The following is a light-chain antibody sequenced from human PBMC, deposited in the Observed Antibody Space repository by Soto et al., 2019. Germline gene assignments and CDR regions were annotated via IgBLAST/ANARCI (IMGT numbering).Light chain of an antibody. V-gene: IGKV3-20*01. CDR2: GAS. CDR3: QQYGSSGT. Sequence: EIVLTQSPCTLSLSPGERATLSCRASQSVSNNYLAWYQQKPGQAPRLLIYGASNRATGIPDRFGGSGSGTNFTLTISRLEPEDFAVYYCQQYGSSGTFGQGTKVE. J-gene: IGKJ1*01. CDR1: QSVSNNY.